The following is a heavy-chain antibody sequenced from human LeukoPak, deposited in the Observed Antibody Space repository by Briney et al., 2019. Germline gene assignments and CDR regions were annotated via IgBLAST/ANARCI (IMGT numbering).Heavy chain of an antibody. Sequence: ASVKVSCKASGYTFTGYYMHWVRQAPGQGLEWMGWINPNSGGTNYAQKFQGRVTMTRDTSISTAYMELSRLRSDDTAVYYCARMLAAAGTSWFDPWGQGTLVTVSS. V-gene: IGHV1-2*02. J-gene: IGHJ5*02. CDR1: GYTFTGYY. D-gene: IGHD6-13*01. CDR2: INPNSGGT. CDR3: ARMLAAAGTSWFDP.